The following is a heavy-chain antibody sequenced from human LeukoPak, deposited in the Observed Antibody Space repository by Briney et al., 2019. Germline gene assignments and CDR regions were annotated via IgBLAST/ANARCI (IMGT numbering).Heavy chain of an antibody. CDR3: ARDSLVGAGLGRYFDY. Sequence: PGGSLRLSCAASGFTVSTNYMSWVRQAPGKGLEWVSVVYADGSTYYADSVKGRFSISRDNSKNTQFLQMSSLRAEDTAVYYCARDSLVGAGLGRYFDYWGQGSLVTVSS. CDR1: GFTVSTNY. D-gene: IGHD1-26*01. J-gene: IGHJ4*02. V-gene: IGHV3-66*02. CDR2: VYADGST.